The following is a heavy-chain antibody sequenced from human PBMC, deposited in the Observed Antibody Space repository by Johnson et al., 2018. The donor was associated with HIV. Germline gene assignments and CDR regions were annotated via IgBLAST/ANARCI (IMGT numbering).Heavy chain of an antibody. V-gene: IGHV3-30-3*01. D-gene: IGHD5-18*01. CDR2: ISYDGSNK. Sequence: QVQLVESGGGVVQPGRSLRLSCAASGFTFSSYAMHWVRQAPGKGLAWVAVISYDGSNKYYAASVKGRFTISRDNSKNPLYLQMNSLRAEDTAVYYCARSHRPYSYAGGAAFDIWGQGTMVTVSS. CDR3: ARSHRPYSYAGGAAFDI. J-gene: IGHJ3*02. CDR1: GFTFSSYA.